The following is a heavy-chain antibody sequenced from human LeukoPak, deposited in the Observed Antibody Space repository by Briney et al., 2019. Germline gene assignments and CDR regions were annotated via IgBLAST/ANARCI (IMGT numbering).Heavy chain of an antibody. CDR1: GFTFSSYW. V-gene: IGHV3-7*04. J-gene: IGHJ4*02. CDR3: ARETEMANLDY. CDR2: IKQDGSER. Sequence: GGSLSLSCTASGFTFSSYWMNWVRQAPGKGLEWVANIKQDGSERYYVDSVKGRFTISRDNAKMSLYLQMNSLRAEDTAVYYCARETEMANLDYWGKGTLVTVSS. D-gene: IGHD5-24*01.